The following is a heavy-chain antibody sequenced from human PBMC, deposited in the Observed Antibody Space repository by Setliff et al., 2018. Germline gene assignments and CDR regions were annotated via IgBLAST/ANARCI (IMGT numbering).Heavy chain of an antibody. V-gene: IGHV1-18*01. D-gene: IGHD1-26*01. CDR1: GYIFTSYG. CDR2: IGGYNGNT. J-gene: IGHJ4*02. Sequence: ASVKVSCKASGYIFTSYGISWVRQAPGQKLEYLGWIGGYNGNTNYAQKLQGRVTMTIDTFTSTVYVELRNLRSDDTAVYYCARDYRGELHYWGQGTLVTVSS. CDR3: ARDYRGELHY.